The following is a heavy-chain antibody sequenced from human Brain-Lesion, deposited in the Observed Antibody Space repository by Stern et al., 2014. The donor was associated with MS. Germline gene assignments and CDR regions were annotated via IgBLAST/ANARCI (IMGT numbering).Heavy chain of an antibody. J-gene: IGHJ4*02. CDR3: ARDSDDANWREFYFDY. CDR1: GFTFNDHW. D-gene: IGHD1-1*01. V-gene: IGHV3-7*01. CDR2: IKQDGSET. Sequence: EMQLVESGGGLVQPGGSLRLSCAVSGFTFNDHWMSWVRQAPGKGLEWVATIKQDGSETFYVDSVKGRFTISRDNAKNSLYLQLNSLRVEDTAIYYCARDSDDANWREFYFDYWGQGTLVTVSS.